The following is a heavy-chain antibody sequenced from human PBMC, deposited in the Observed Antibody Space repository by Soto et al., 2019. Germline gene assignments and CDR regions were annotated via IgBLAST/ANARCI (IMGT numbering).Heavy chain of an antibody. D-gene: IGHD4-17*01. CDR3: ARDWYGEGAFDI. CDR2: ISSSSSYI. J-gene: IGHJ3*02. CDR1: EFAFSNYW. V-gene: IGHV3-21*01. Sequence: PVGCLRLSCGASEFAFSNYWMTWVRQAPGKGLEWVSSISSSSSYIYYADSVKGRFTISRDNAKNSLYLQMNSLRAEDTAVYYCARDWYGEGAFDIWGQGTMVTVSS.